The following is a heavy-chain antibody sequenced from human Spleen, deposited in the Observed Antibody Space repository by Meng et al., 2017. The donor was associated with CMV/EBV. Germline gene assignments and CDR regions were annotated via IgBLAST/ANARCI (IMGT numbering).Heavy chain of an antibody. CDR3: ARVREHTSLGNYWFDP. V-gene: IGHV4-4*02. CDR1: SISSRNW. Sequence: SISSRNWWTWVRQSPGKGLEWIGEIFHSGSTNYNPSLESRLTLSLDTSKNHLSLRMTSVTAEDTAIYYCARVREHTSLGNYWFDPWGQGTLVTVSS. J-gene: IGHJ5*02. D-gene: IGHD3-16*01. CDR2: IFHSGST.